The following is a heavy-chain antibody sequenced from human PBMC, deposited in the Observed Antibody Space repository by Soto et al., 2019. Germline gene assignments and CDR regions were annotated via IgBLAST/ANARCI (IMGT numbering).Heavy chain of an antibody. V-gene: IGHV3-23*01. J-gene: IGHJ4*02. D-gene: IGHD5-12*01. CDR2: ISGSGDST. CDR1: GFTFSSYA. CDR3: AKGTEYSGYDPTLDH. Sequence: GGSLRLSCAASGFTFSSYAMSWVRQAPGKGVEWVSVISGSGDSTFYADSVKGRFTISRDNSKNTLFLQMNSLRAEDTAVFYCAKGTEYSGYDPTLDHWGQGTLVTVSS.